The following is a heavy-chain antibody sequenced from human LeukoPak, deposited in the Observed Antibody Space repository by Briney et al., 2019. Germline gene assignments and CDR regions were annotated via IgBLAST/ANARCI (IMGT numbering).Heavy chain of an antibody. D-gene: IGHD3-22*01. Sequence: GASVKVSCRASGYTFTAYHIHWVRQAPGQGLEWMGWINPNGGGTNYAQKFQGRVTMTRDTSISTAYMELSRLRSDDTAVYYCARDYYYDSSGYWFDPWGQGTPVTVSS. V-gene: IGHV1-2*02. CDR1: GYTFTAYH. CDR2: INPNGGGT. CDR3: ARDYYYDSSGYWFDP. J-gene: IGHJ5*02.